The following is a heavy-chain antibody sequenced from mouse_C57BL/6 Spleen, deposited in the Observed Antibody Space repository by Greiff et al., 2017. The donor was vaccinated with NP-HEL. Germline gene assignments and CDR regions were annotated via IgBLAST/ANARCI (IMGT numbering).Heavy chain of an antibody. CDR2: ISYDGSD. Sequence: VQLKESGPGLVKPSQSLSLTCSVTGYSITSGYYWNWIRQFPGNKLEWMGYISYDGSDNYNPSLKNRISITRDTSKNQFFLKLNSVTTEDTATYYCARENYYSNYLYYFDYWGQGTTLTVSS. CDR3: ARENYYSNYLYYFDY. CDR1: GYSITSGYY. D-gene: IGHD2-5*01. V-gene: IGHV3-6*01. J-gene: IGHJ2*01.